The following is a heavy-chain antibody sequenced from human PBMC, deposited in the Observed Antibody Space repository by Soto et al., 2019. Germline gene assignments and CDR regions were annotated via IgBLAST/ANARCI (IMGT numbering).Heavy chain of an antibody. CDR1: GFTFSSYA. Sequence: GGSLSLSCAASGFTFSSYAMSWVRQAPGKGLEWVSAISGSGGSTYYADSVKGRFTISRDNSKNTLYLQMNSLRAEDTAVYYCAKDRSGDYGAEYFQHWGQGTLVTVSS. CDR2: ISGSGGST. J-gene: IGHJ1*01. D-gene: IGHD4-17*01. V-gene: IGHV3-23*01. CDR3: AKDRSGDYGAEYFQH.